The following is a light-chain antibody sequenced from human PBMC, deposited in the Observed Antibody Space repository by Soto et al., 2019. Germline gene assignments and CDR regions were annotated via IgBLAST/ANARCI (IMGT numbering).Light chain of an antibody. CDR1: QSVGTD. J-gene: IGKJ2*01. CDR2: GAS. CDR3: QQYVNWPPRHT. V-gene: IGKV3-15*01. Sequence: EIVMTQSPATLSVSPGERATLSCRASQSVGTDLAWYQQKPGQGPRLLIYGASTRFSGVPARFSGSGSGTDFTLTINSLQSEDFAIYYCQQYVNWPPRHTFGQGTKL.